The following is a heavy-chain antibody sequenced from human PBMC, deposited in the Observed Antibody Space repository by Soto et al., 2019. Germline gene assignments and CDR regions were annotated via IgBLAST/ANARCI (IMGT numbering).Heavy chain of an antibody. CDR3: AKDSEYYDYVWGSYRPKTVEYYFDY. J-gene: IGHJ4*02. D-gene: IGHD3-16*02. CDR2: ISYDGSNK. V-gene: IGHV3-30*18. Sequence: GGSLRLSCAASGFTFSSYGMHWVRQAPGKGLEWVAVISYDGSNKYYADSVKGRFTISRDNSKNTLYLQMNSLRAEDTAVYYCAKDSEYYDYVWGSYRPKTVEYYFDYWGQGTLVTVSS. CDR1: GFTFSSYG.